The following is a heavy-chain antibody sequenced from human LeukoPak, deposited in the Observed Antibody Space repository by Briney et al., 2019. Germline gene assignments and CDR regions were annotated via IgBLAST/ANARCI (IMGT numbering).Heavy chain of an antibody. J-gene: IGHJ4*02. D-gene: IGHD3-10*01. CDR1: GSTSSTYE. V-gene: IGHV3-48*03. CDR3: ARRGSD. CDR2: ISSSGTII. Sequence: SGGSLRPSCAASGSTSSTYEMNWVRQVPGKGLEWVSYISSSGTIIYYADSVKGRFTISRDNAKNSLYLQMNSLRGDDTAVYYCARRGSDWGQGTLVTVSS.